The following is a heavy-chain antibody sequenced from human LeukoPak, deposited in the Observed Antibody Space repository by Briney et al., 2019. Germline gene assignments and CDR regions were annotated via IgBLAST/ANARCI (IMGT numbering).Heavy chain of an antibody. J-gene: IGHJ4*02. Sequence: GGSLRLSCAASGFTFDDYAMHWVRQAPGKGLEWVSLISGDGGSTYYAGSVKGRFTISRDNSKNSLYLQMNSLRTEDTALYYCAKELTTVTGPMPFDYWGQGTLVTVSS. CDR3: AKELTTVTGPMPFDY. CDR1: GFTFDDYA. D-gene: IGHD4-17*01. CDR2: ISGDGGST. V-gene: IGHV3-43*02.